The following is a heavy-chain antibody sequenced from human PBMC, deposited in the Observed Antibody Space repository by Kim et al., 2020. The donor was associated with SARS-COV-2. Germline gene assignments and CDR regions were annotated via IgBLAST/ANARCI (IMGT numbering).Heavy chain of an antibody. D-gene: IGHD2-2*02. CDR2: ISGSGGST. J-gene: IGHJ4*02. CDR3: AKAGLLDFPQTSIVVVPAAIRAPFDY. CDR1: GFTFSSYA. Sequence: GGSLRLSCAASGFTFSSYAMSWVRQAPGKGLEWVSAISGSGGSTYYADSVKGRFTISRDNSKNTLYLQMNSLRAEDTAVYYCAKAGLLDFPQTSIVVVPAAIRAPFDYWGQGTLVTVSS. V-gene: IGHV3-23*01.